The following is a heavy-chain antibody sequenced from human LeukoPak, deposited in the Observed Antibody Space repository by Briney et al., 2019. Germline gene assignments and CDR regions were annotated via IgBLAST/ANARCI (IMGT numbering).Heavy chain of an antibody. Sequence: PGGSLRLSCAASGFTFSSYGMHWVRQAPGKGLEWVAFIRYDGSNKYYADSVKGRFTISRDNSKNTLYLQMNSLRAEDTAVYYCARRGDSSGYYYALDYWGQGTLVTVSS. CDR1: GFTFSSYG. CDR3: ARRGDSSGYYYALDY. J-gene: IGHJ4*02. CDR2: IRYDGSNK. D-gene: IGHD3-22*01. V-gene: IGHV3-30*02.